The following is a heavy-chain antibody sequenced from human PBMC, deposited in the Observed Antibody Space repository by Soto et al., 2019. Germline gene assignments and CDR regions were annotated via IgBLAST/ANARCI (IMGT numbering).Heavy chain of an antibody. CDR2: MSYTGST. CDR1: GGSVSSRGYN. V-gene: IGHV4-39*01. J-gene: IGHJ5*02. D-gene: IGHD5-12*01. CDR3: ARRESSGGYPSPSDL. Sequence: SETLSLTCTVYGGSVSSRGYNWGWVRQPPGRGLEWIGTMSYTGSTQYNPSFKSRVTISAATSKTQFSLRLTSVSAADTGVYYCARRESSGGYPSPSDLWGQGTLVTVSS.